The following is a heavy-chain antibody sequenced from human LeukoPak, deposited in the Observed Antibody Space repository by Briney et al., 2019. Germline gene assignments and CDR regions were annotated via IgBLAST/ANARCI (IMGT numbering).Heavy chain of an antibody. CDR2: INHSGST. D-gene: IGHD3-10*02. Sequence: SETLSLTCAVYGGSFSGYYWSWIRQPPGKGLEWIGEINHSGSTNYNPSLKSRVTISVDRSKNQFSLKLSSVTAADTAVYYCARGLWPGYGMDVWGQGTTVTVSS. V-gene: IGHV4-34*01. CDR1: GGSFSGYY. J-gene: IGHJ6*02. CDR3: ARGLWPGYGMDV.